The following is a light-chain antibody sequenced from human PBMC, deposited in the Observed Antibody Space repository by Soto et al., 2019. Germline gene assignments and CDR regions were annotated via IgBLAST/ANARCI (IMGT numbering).Light chain of an antibody. Sequence: QSVLTQPRSVSGSPGQSVTISCTGTNSDVGGYSYVSWYQQHPGEAPRLIIYDVSQRPSGVPDRFSGSKSGNTASLTISGLQAEDEAEYSFCSSTATYIVVFGTGTKVTLL. CDR1: NSDVGGYSY. CDR3: CSSTATYIVV. J-gene: IGLJ1*01. V-gene: IGLV2-11*01. CDR2: DVS.